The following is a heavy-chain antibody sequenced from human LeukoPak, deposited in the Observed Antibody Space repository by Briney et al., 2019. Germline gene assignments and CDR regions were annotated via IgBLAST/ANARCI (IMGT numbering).Heavy chain of an antibody. Sequence: GGSLRLSCAASGFTFDDYAMHWVRQAPGKGLEWVSGISWNSGSIGYADSVKGRFTISRDNTKNSLYLQMNSLRAEDTALYYCAKMVSPDAFDIWGQRTMVTVSS. CDR2: ISWNSGSI. CDR3: AKMVSPDAFDI. D-gene: IGHD4-23*01. CDR1: GFTFDDYA. J-gene: IGHJ3*02. V-gene: IGHV3-9*01.